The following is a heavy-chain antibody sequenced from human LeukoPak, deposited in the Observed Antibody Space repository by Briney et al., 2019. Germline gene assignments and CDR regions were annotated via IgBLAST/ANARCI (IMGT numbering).Heavy chain of an antibody. CDR1: GFTFSSYG. D-gene: IGHD3-22*01. J-gene: IGHJ4*02. CDR3: AKFGPYYYDSSGYFDY. V-gene: IGHV3-23*01. Sequence: GGSLSLSCAASGFTFSSYGMSWVRQAPGKGLEWVSAISGSGGSTYYADSVKGRFTISRDNSKNTLYLQMNSLRAEDTAVYYCAKFGPYYYDSSGYFDYWGQGTLVTVSS. CDR2: ISGSGGST.